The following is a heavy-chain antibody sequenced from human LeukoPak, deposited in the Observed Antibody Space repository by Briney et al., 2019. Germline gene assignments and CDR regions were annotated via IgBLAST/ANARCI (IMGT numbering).Heavy chain of an antibody. CDR1: GYTFTSYG. CDR3: ARDRPQVTIFGVVIQPLNYYYGMDV. D-gene: IGHD3-3*01. Sequence: ASVKVSCTASGYTFTSYGISWVRQAPGQGLEWMGWISAYNGNTNYAQKLQGRVTMTTDTSTSTAYMELRSLRSDDTAVYYCARDRPQVTIFGVVIQPLNYYYGMDVWGQGTTVTVSS. CDR2: ISAYNGNT. V-gene: IGHV1-18*01. J-gene: IGHJ6*02.